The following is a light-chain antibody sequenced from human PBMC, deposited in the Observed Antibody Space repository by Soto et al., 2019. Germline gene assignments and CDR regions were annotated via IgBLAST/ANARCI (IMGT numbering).Light chain of an antibody. V-gene: IGLV2-8*01. Sequence: QSALTQPPSASGSPGQSVTISCTGTSSDVGGYNYVSWYQQHPGKAPKLMIYEVSKRPSGVPDRFSGSKSGNTASLTVSGLQAEDEADYYCSSYAGSNNGYGVFGGGTKLTVL. CDR2: EVS. CDR1: SSDVGGYNY. CDR3: SSYAGSNNGYGV. J-gene: IGLJ2*01.